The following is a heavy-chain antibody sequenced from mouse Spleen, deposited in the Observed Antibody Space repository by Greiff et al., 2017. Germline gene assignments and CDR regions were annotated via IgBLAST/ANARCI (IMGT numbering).Heavy chain of an antibody. CDR2: ISSGGSYT. V-gene: IGHV5-9-1*01. CDR3: ARRGYDAMDY. J-gene: IGHJ4*01. CDR1: GFTFSSYA. Sequence: EVKLMESGGGLVKPGGSLKLSCAASGFTFSSYAMSWVRQTPEKRLEWVATISSGGSYTYYPDSVKGRFTISRDNAKNTLYLQMSSLRSEDTAMYYCARRGYDAMDYWGQGTSVTVSS.